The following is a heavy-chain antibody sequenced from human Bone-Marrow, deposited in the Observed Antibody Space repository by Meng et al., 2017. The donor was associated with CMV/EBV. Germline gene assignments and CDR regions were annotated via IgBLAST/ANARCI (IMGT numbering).Heavy chain of an antibody. Sequence: SVKVSCKVSGGTFTRYAFSWVRQAPGQGLEWMGGIIPFFGMAHYAQRFQGRVTITTDESTSTVYMELSSLRSEDTAVYYCATYVGITISFFDYWGQGTLVTVSS. CDR3: ATYVGITISFFDY. V-gene: IGHV1-69*05. CDR2: IIPFFGMA. J-gene: IGHJ4*02. CDR1: GGTFTRYA. D-gene: IGHD3-3*01.